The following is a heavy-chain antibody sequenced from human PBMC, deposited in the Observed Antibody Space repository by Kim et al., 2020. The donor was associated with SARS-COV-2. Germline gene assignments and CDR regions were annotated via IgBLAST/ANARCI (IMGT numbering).Heavy chain of an antibody. CDR1: GFTFSSYG. J-gene: IGHJ4*02. CDR3: ARDESGDIGGPDY. Sequence: GGSLRLSCAASGFTFSSYGMHWVRQAPGKGLEWVAVISYDGSNKYYADSVKGRFTISRDNSKNTLYLQMNSLRAEDTAVYYCARDESGDIGGPDYWGQGTLVTVSS. V-gene: IGHV3-33*05. CDR2: ISYDGSNK. D-gene: IGHD2-15*01.